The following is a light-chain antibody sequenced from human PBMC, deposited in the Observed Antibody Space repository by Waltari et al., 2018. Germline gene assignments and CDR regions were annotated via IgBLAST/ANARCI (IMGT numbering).Light chain of an antibody. Sequence: QLVVTQSPSASASLGASVKLTCTLSSGHSSNVIAWLQQQPEKGPRYWMKVNSDGSHSRGDEIPDRFSDSSSGAERYLTISSLQAEDEADYYCQTGGHGTWVFGGGTKLTVL. J-gene: IGLJ3*02. V-gene: IGLV4-69*01. CDR3: QTGGHGTWV. CDR2: VNSDGSH. CDR1: SGHSSNV.